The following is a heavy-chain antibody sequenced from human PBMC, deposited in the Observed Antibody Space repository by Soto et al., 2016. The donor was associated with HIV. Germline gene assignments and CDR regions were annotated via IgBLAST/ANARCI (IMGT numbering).Heavy chain of an antibody. CDR1: GFTFSSYS. J-gene: IGHJ4*02. CDR2: ISSSSSTI. Sequence: EVQLVESGGGLVQPGGSLRLSCAASGFTFSSYSMNWVRQAPGKGLEWVSYISSSSSTIYYADSVKGRFTISRDNAKNSLYLQMNSLRAEDTAVYYCARDSDLLGIAAAAFDYWGQGPWSPSPQ. D-gene: IGHD6-13*01. V-gene: IGHV3-48*04. CDR3: ARDSDLLGIAAAAFDY.